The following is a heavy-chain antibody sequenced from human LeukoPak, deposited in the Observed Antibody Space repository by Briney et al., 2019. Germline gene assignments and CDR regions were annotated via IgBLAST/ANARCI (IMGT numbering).Heavy chain of an antibody. CDR3: ARLPLLLWFGDYWVDASPDWYFDL. Sequence: SETLSLTCTVSGGSISSYYWSWIRQPAGKGLEWIGRMYTSGSTNYNPSLKSRVTISGDTSKNQFSLKLSSVTAADTAVYYCARLPLLLWFGDYWVDASPDWYFDLWGRGTLVTVSS. D-gene: IGHD3-10*01. V-gene: IGHV4-4*07. CDR1: GGSISSYY. CDR2: MYTSGST. J-gene: IGHJ2*01.